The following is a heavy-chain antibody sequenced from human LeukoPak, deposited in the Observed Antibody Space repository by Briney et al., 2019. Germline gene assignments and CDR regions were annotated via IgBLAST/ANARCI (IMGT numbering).Heavy chain of an antibody. CDR2: IYYSGST. CDR3: ARDSSQPHYGSGALALFDP. D-gene: IGHD3-10*01. V-gene: IGHV4-39*07. Sequence: SETLSLTCTVSGGSISSYYWGWIRQPPGKGLEWIGSIYYSGSTYYNPSLKSRVTISVDTSKNQFSLKLSSVTAADTAVYYCARDSSQPHYGSGALALFDPWGQGTLVTVSS. J-gene: IGHJ5*02. CDR1: GGSISSYY.